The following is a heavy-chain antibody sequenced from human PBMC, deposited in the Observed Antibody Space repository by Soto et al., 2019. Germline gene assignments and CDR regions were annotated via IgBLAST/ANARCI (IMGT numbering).Heavy chain of an antibody. D-gene: IGHD3-10*01. Sequence: EGQVVESGGDLVQPGDSLTISCAASGFTFSTYAMSWVRQAPGKGLEWVSGIHKTGTITFYADSVKGRFTISRDNSKNTLYLHMRSLREGDTAVYYCVRDLNYKFFFDLWGQGTLVTVSS. V-gene: IGHV3-23*05. J-gene: IGHJ4*02. CDR1: GFTFSTYA. CDR3: VRDLNYKFFFDL. CDR2: IHKTGTIT.